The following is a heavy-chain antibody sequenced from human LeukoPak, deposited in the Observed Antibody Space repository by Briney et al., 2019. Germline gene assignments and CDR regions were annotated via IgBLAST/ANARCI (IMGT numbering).Heavy chain of an antibody. Sequence: SVKVSCKASGGTFRSNAISWVRQAPGQGLEWMGGITPIFGTANYAQKFQGRVTITAVESMSTAYMELSSLRSEDTAVYYCARGWLAETTVVTPYNYWGQGTLVTVSS. J-gene: IGHJ4*02. D-gene: IGHD4-23*01. V-gene: IGHV1-69*13. CDR3: ARGWLAETTVVTPYNY. CDR1: GGTFRSNA. CDR2: ITPIFGTA.